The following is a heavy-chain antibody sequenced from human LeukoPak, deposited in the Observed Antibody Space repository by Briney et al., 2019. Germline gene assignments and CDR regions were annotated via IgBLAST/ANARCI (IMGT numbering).Heavy chain of an antibody. CDR1: GFTFSSYA. Sequence: GGSLRLSCAASGFTFSSYAMSWVRQAPGKGLEWVSAISGSGGSTYYADSVKGRFTISRDNSKNTLYLQMNSLRAEDTAIYYCAKDLYYYDLKTGDSWGQGTLVTVSS. CDR3: AKDLYYYDLKTGDS. D-gene: IGHD3-22*01. J-gene: IGHJ4*02. V-gene: IGHV3-23*01. CDR2: ISGSGGST.